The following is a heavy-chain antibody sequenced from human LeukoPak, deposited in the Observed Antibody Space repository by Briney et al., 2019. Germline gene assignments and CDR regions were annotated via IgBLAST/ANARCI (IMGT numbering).Heavy chain of an antibody. Sequence: ASVKVSCKVSGYTLTELSMHWVRQAPGKGLEWMGGFDPEDGEAIYAQKFQGRVTMTEDTSTDTAYMELSSLRSEDTAVYYCATASYPGTAYNSDYWGQGTQVTVSS. J-gene: IGHJ4*02. CDR2: FDPEDGEA. CDR1: GYTLTELS. CDR3: ATASYPGTAYNSDY. V-gene: IGHV1-24*01. D-gene: IGHD1-1*01.